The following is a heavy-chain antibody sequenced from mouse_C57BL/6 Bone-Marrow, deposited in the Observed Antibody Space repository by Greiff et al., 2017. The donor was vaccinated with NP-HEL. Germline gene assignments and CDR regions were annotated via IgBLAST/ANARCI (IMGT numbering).Heavy chain of an antibody. CDR1: GFTFSDAW. CDR2: IRNKANNHAT. J-gene: IGHJ1*03. Sequence: EVKLVESGGGLVQPGGSMKLSCAASGFTFSDAWMDWVRQSPEKGLEWVAEIRNKANNHATYYAESVKGRFTISRDDSKSSVYPQMNSLRAEDTGIYYGTRPPFITTVDYWYFDVWGTGTTVTVSS. D-gene: IGHD1-1*01. CDR3: TRPPFITTVDYWYFDV. V-gene: IGHV6-6*01.